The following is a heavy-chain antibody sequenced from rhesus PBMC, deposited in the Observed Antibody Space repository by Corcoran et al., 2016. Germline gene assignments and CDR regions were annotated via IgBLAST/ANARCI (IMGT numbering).Heavy chain of an antibody. D-gene: IGHD1-7*02. Sequence: QVQLQESGPGLVKPSETLSLTCAVSGGSISSNYWSWIRQPPGKGLEWIGDIYGSRGSTYYNPVLKSRVTISTDTSKNQFSLKLSSVTAADTAVYYCARDLYNWNDCNYWGQGVLVTVSS. CDR1: GGSISSNY. CDR3: ARDLYNWNDCNY. CDR2: IYGSRGST. V-gene: IGHV4-160*01. J-gene: IGHJ4*01.